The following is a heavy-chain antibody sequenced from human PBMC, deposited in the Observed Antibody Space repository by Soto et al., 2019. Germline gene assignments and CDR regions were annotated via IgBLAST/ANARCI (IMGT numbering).Heavy chain of an antibody. D-gene: IGHD2-2*01. CDR2: FSSSAGST. V-gene: IGHV3-23*01. Sequence: EVQLLQSGGGLVQPGGSLRLSCAASGFSFSSYAMSWVRQAPGKGLEWVSAFSSSAGSTYYADSVKGRFTISRDTSKSTLSLQMNSLRADDTAVYYCAKGRESSTSAQYSFDYWGQTTLVTVSS. CDR1: GFSFSSYA. J-gene: IGHJ4*02. CDR3: AKGRESSTSAQYSFDY.